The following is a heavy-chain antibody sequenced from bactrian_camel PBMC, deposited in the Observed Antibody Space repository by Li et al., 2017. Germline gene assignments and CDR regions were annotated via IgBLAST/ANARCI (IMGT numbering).Heavy chain of an antibody. D-gene: IGHD3*01. CDR2: LKSDGTT. J-gene: IGHJ4*01. CDR3: AANRRSEPLFGMGVPAY. V-gene: IGHV3S53*01. CDR1: GYIFGSCD. Sequence: HVQLVESGGGSVQAGGSLKLSCTAPGYIFGSCDMFWFRQRPGEERELVARLKSDGTTTHADSVKGRFTFSLDDGKDTLFLQMNNLKIEDTGIYTCAANRRSEPLFGMGVPAYWGQGTQVTVS.